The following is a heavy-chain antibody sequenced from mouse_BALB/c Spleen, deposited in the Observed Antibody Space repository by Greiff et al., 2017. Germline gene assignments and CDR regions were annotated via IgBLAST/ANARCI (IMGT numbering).Heavy chain of an antibody. CDR2: INPNNGGT. Sequence: VQLQQSGPELVKPGASVKISCTTSGFTFTEYTMHWVKQSPGKSLEWIGGINPNNGGTSYNQKFKGKATLTVDKSSSTAYMELRSLTSEDSAVYYCDSRDITTVRMDYWGQGTSVTVSS. CDR1: GFTFTEYT. CDR3: DSRDITTVRMDY. V-gene: IGHV1-18*01. D-gene: IGHD1-1*01. J-gene: IGHJ4*01.